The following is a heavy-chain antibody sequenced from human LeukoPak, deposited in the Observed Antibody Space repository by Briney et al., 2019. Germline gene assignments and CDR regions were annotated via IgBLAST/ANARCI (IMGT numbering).Heavy chain of an antibody. J-gene: IGHJ4*02. CDR3: VRDRGYCSSGSCYGLYFDS. CDR2: ISSNGGST. CDR1: GFTFSSYA. V-gene: IGHV3-64*01. D-gene: IGHD2-15*01. Sequence: GGSLRLSCAASGFTFSSYAMHWVRQAPGKGLEYVSAISSNGGSTYYANSVKGRFTISRDNSKNTLYLQMGSLRAEDTALYYCVRDRGYCSSGSCYGLYFDSWGQGTLVTVSS.